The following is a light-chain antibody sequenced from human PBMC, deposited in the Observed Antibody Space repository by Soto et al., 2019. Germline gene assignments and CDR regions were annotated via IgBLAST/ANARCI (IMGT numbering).Light chain of an antibody. CDR3: CSSGGSPTDV. CDR1: SSNVGSYKL. Sequence: QSALTQPASVSGSPGQSITISCTGTSSNVGSYKLVSWYQQHPGNAPKLMIFEVNKRPSGVSNRFSGSKSGNTASLTISGLKVEDEADYYCCSSGGSPTDVFGTGTKLTVL. CDR2: EVN. V-gene: IGLV2-23*02. J-gene: IGLJ1*01.